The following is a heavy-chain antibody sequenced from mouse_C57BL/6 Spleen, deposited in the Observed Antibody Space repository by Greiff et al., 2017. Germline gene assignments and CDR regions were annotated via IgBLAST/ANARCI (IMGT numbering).Heavy chain of an antibody. J-gene: IGHJ3*01. CDR1: GYTFTSYW. V-gene: IGHV1-64*01. CDR3: ARFEGLFAY. Sequence: QVQLQQSGAELVKPGASVQLSCKASGYTFTSYWMHWVKQRPGQGLEWIGMIHPNSGSTNYNEKFKSKATLTVDKSSSTAYMQLSSLTSEDSAVYYCARFEGLFAYWGQGTLVTVSA. CDR2: IHPNSGST. D-gene: IGHD3-1*01.